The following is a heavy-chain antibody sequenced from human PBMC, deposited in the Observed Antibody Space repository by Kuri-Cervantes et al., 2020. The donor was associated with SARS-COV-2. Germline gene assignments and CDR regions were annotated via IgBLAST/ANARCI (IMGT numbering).Heavy chain of an antibody. CDR3: ARDGHRGYNNDNDAFDI. D-gene: IGHD5-24*01. CDR2: ISYDGSNK. Sequence: SCKASGGTFSSYAISWVRQAPGKGLEWVAVISYDGSNKYYADSVKGRFTISRDNSKNTLYLQMNSLRAEDTAVYYCARDGHRGYNNDNDAFDIWGQGTMVTVSS. J-gene: IGHJ3*02. V-gene: IGHV3-30-3*01. CDR1: GGTFSSYA.